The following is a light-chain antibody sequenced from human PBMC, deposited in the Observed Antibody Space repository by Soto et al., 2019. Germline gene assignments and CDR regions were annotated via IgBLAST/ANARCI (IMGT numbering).Light chain of an antibody. V-gene: IGLV2-23*01. CDR2: EGS. Sequence: QSALTQPASGSGSPGQSITLSCTRTSSGVENYNLVSWYQHRPGEAPKLIIYEGSQRPSGVSDRFSGSKSGNTASLTISGLRAEDEADYYCSSYAGAVVFGGGTKLTVL. CDR1: SSGVENYNL. CDR3: SSYAGAVV. J-gene: IGLJ2*01.